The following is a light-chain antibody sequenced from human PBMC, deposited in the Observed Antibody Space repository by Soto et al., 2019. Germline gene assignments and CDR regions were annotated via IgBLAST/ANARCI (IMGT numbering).Light chain of an antibody. Sequence: EILMTQSPGTLSVSPGERATLSCGAGQGVTTNFAWYQQKSGKSPRLLIYDVSIRATGVPARLSGTGSETDLTLTISGMQYEDSAVYLCQQYNNWPFSFGHGTRLEIK. CDR2: DVS. CDR3: QQYNNWPFS. CDR1: QGVTTN. J-gene: IGKJ5*01. V-gene: IGKV3-15*01.